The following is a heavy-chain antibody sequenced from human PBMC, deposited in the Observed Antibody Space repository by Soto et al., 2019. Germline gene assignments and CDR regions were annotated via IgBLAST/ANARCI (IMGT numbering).Heavy chain of an antibody. Sequence: GSLRLSCAASGLTFINAWMNWVRQAPGKGLEWVGRIKSKKDGGATEYSAVVKDRFTISRDDSKDTLYLQMNSLKTEDTAVYYCTTDAEWGIWGQGTMVTVSS. D-gene: IGHD2-8*01. CDR2: IKSKKDGGAT. V-gene: IGHV3-15*07. J-gene: IGHJ3*02. CDR1: GLTFINAW. CDR3: TTDAEWGI.